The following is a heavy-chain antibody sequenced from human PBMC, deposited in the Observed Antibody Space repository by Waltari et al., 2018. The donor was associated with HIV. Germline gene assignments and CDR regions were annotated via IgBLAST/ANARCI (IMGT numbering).Heavy chain of an antibody. V-gene: IGHV1-2*02. D-gene: IGHD3-22*01. CDR2: INPNSGGT. CDR1: GYTFTASY. Sequence: QVQLVQSGAEVQKPGASVTVSCKASGYTFTASYMPWVRQAPGQGLEWMGWINPNSGGTNYAQKFQGRVTMTRDTSITTAYMEVSRLRSDDTAVYYCARVPYYYDTSAYPDYWGQGTLVTVSS. J-gene: IGHJ4*02. CDR3: ARVPYYYDTSAYPDY.